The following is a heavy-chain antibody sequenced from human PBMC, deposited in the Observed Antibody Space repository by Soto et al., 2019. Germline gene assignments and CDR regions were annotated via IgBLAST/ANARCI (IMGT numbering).Heavy chain of an antibody. J-gene: IGHJ6*02. V-gene: IGHV3-20*04. Sequence: PGGSLRLSCVASGFPFDDLVMNWFRKVPGKGLEWVGHINWDGYSIGYGGSVRGRFTISRDNAKNTLYLQMNSLRPEDTALYFCARSWSGSTSGRVDVWGQGTTVTVSS. CDR2: INWDGYSI. CDR3: ARSWSGSTSGRVDV. CDR1: GFPFDDLV. D-gene: IGHD3-3*01.